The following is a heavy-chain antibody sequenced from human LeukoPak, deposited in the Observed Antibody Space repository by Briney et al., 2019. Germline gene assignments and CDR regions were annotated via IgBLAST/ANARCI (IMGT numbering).Heavy chain of an antibody. CDR1: GGSISSGDYY. V-gene: IGHV4-30-4*01. CDR2: IYYSGST. CDR3: ARGKSKFDY. Sequence: SETLSLTCIVSGGSISSGDYYWSWIRQPPGKGLEWIGYIYYSGSTDYNPSLKSRVTMSVDTSKNQFSLKLRSVTAADTAVYYCARGKSKFDYWGQGTLVTVSS. J-gene: IGHJ4*02.